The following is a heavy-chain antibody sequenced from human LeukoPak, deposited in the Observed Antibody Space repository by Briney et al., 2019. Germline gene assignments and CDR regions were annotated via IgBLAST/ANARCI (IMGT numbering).Heavy chain of an antibody. J-gene: IGHJ4*02. V-gene: IGHV7-4-1*02. CDR3: ASSYHYEQYFFDY. CDR2: IITNTGNP. CDR1: GYTFTSYG. Sequence: ASVKVSCKASGYTFTSYGISWVRQAPGQGLEWMGWIITNTGNPTYAQGFTGRFVFSLDTSVSTAYLQISSLKAEDTAMYYCASSYHYEQYFFDYWGQGPLVTVSS. D-gene: IGHD3-22*01.